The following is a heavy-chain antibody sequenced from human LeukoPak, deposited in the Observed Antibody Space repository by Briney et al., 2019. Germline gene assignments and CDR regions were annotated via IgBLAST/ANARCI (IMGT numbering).Heavy chain of an antibody. V-gene: IGHV3-30*01. CDR3: ARDYDTDAFDI. CDR2: ISYDGSNK. D-gene: IGHD5-12*01. CDR1: GFTFSSYA. J-gene: IGHJ3*02. Sequence: GGSLRLSCAASGFTFSSYAMHWVRQAPGKGLEWVAVISYDGSNKYYADSVKGRFTISRDNSKNTLYLQMNSLRAEDTAVYYCARDYDTDAFDIWGQGTMVTVPS.